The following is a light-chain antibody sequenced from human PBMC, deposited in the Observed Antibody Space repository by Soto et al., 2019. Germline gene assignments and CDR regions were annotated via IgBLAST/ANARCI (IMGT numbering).Light chain of an antibody. J-gene: IGKJ3*01. V-gene: IGKV1-5*01. CDR2: DAS. CDR1: QSISSW. CDR3: QQYNSDPLT. Sequence: DIQMTQSPSTLSASVGDRVTITCRASQSISSWLAWYQQKPGKAPKLLIYDASSLESGVPSRFSGSGSGTEFTLTISSLQPDDFAPYYCQQYNSDPLTFGPGTKVD.